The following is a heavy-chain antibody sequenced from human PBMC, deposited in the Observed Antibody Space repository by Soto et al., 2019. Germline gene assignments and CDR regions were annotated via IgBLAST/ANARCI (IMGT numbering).Heavy chain of an antibody. CDR2: IFYTGST. J-gene: IGHJ5*02. D-gene: IGHD2-21*01. Sequence: QVQLQESGPGLVRPSETLSPTCTVSGGSMSRYFWSWIRQSPGKGLEWIGYIFYTGSTTYNPSLKSRVTISIDTSKNQFSLKLSSLTAADTAVYYCAHFSDLEWFDPWGQGTLVTVSS. CDR3: AHFSDLEWFDP. CDR1: GGSMSRYF. V-gene: IGHV4-59*01.